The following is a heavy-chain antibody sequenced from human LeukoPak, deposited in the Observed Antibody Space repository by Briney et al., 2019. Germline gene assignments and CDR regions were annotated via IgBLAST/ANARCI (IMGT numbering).Heavy chain of an antibody. CDR3: TTDRITMIVVVSSRRGY. CDR1: GFTFSNAW. V-gene: IGHV3-15*01. D-gene: IGHD3-22*01. CDR2: IKSKTDGGTT. J-gene: IGHJ4*02. Sequence: GGSLRLSCAASGFTFSNAWMSWVRQAPGKGLEWVGRIKSKTDGGTTDYAAPVKGRFTISRDDSKNTLYLQMNSLKTEDTAVYYCTTDRITMIVVVSSRRGYWGQGTLVTVSS.